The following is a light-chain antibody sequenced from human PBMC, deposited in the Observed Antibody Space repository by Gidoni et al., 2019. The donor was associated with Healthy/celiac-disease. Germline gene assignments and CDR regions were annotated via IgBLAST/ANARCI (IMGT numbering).Light chain of an antibody. J-gene: IGKJ2*01. CDR1: QSVSNK. CDR2: GAS. V-gene: IGKV3-15*01. Sequence: LFCRASQSVSNKLAWYQQKPCQAPWLLNYGASTRATGTPTWFCGSGARAVFTLTSSSLHSDDVAVYCCQHYNNWPYTFGQGTKLEIK. CDR3: QHYNNWPYT.